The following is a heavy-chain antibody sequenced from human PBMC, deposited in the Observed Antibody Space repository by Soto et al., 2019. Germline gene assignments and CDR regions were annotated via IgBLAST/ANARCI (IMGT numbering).Heavy chain of an antibody. Sequence: PSETLSLTCTVSGGSISSYYWSWIRQPPGKGLEWIGYIYYSGSTNYNPSLKSRVTISVDTSKNQFSLKLSSVTAADTAVYYCARLEVLTGYYSGYYYYGMDVWGQGTTVTVSS. CDR1: GGSISSYY. V-gene: IGHV4-59*01. CDR3: ARLEVLTGYYSGYYYYGMDV. CDR2: IYYSGST. J-gene: IGHJ6*02. D-gene: IGHD3-9*01.